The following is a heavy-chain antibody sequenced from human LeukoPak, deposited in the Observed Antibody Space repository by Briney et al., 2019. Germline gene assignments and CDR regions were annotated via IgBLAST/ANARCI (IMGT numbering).Heavy chain of an antibody. J-gene: IGHJ6*02. CDR1: GFDLSGHA. CDR2: ISYDGSNK. CDR3: ARSGGSGIYDYYYYGMDV. Sequence: PGGSLRLSCAASGFDLSGHAMHWVRQAPGKGLEWVAVISYDGSNKFYADSVNGRFTVSRDNSKNTLYLQMNSLRAEDTAVYSCARSGGSGIYDYYYYGMDVWGQGTTVTVSS. V-gene: IGHV3-30-3*01. D-gene: IGHD3-10*01.